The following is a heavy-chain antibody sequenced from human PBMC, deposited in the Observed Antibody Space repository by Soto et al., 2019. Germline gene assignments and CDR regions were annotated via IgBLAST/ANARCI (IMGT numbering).Heavy chain of an antibody. Sequence: QVQLQQWGAGLLKPSETLSLTCAVYGGSFSGYYWSWIRQPPGKGLEWIGEINHSGSTNYNPSLRRRVTISVDTSKNQFSLKLSSVTAADTAVYYCARKRSGWHPHWFDPWGQGTLVTVSS. CDR1: GGSFSGYY. V-gene: IGHV4-34*01. D-gene: IGHD6-19*01. CDR2: INHSGST. CDR3: ARKRSGWHPHWFDP. J-gene: IGHJ5*02.